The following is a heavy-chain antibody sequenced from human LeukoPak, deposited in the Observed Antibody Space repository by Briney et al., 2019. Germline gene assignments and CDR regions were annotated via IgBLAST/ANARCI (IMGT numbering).Heavy chain of an antibody. CDR1: GFTFSIYG. D-gene: IGHD6-19*01. Sequence: GGSLRLACVASGFTFSIYGMHGVRQAPGKGLEWVAVISYDGSNKYYADSVKGRFTISRDNSKNTLYLQMNSLRAEDTAVYYYAREVGYSSGPLDYWGQGTLVTVSS. CDR2: ISYDGSNK. J-gene: IGHJ4*02. V-gene: IGHV3-30*03. CDR3: AREVGYSSGPLDY.